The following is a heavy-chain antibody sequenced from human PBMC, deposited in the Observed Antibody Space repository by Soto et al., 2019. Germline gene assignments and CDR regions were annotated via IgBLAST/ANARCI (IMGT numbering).Heavy chain of an antibody. Sequence: PSETLSLTCAVSGGSISSGGYSWTWIRQPPGKGLEWIGEINHSGSTNYNPSLKSRVAISVDTSKNQFSLNLTPVTAADTAVYYCGPRGAVADPRGYWGQGTLVTVSS. V-gene: IGHV4-30-2*01. D-gene: IGHD6-19*01. CDR1: GGSISSGGYS. J-gene: IGHJ4*02. CDR2: INHSGST. CDR3: GPRGAVADPRGY.